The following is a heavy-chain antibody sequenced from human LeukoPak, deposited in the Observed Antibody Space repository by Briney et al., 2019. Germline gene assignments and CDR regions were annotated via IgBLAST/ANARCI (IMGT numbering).Heavy chain of an antibody. CDR2: ISYDGSNK. J-gene: IGHJ4*02. CDR3: AKDGGSSSWYGLFDY. D-gene: IGHD6-13*01. Sequence: GGSLRLSCAASGFTFSSYGMPWVRQAPGKGLEWVAVISYDGSNKYYADSVKGRFTISRDNSKNTLYLQMNSLRAEDTAVYYCAKDGGSSSWYGLFDYWGQGTLVTVSS. CDR1: GFTFSSYG. V-gene: IGHV3-30*18.